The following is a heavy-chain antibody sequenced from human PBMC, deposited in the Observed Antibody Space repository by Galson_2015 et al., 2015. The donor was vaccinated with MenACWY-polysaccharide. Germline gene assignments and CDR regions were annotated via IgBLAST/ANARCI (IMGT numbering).Heavy chain of an antibody. D-gene: IGHD1-26*01. V-gene: IGHV3-23*01. CDR3: AKDKGGGSYWGNTNIDY. Sequence: SLRLSCAASGFTFSSYAMNWVRQAPGKGLEWVSAISNSGGSTYYADSVKGRFTISRDNSKNTLFLQMNSLRAEDTAVYYCAKDKGGGSYWGNTNIDYWGQGTLVTVSS. CDR2: ISNSGGST. J-gene: IGHJ4*02. CDR1: GFTFSSYA.